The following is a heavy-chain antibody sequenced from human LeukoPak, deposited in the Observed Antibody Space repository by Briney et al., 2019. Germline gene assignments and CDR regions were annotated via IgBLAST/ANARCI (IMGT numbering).Heavy chain of an antibody. D-gene: IGHD3-3*01. CDR1: GFTFSNFA. CDR3: ARSYDFWNGDYYYYMDV. Sequence: GGSLRLSCAASGFTFSNFAMSWVRQSPGRGLEWVSPISASGDTILYADSMKGRFTISRDNSKNTLYLQMNSLRAEDTAVYYCARSYDFWNGDYYYYMDVWGKGTTVTVSS. CDR2: ISASGDTI. V-gene: IGHV3-23*01. J-gene: IGHJ6*03.